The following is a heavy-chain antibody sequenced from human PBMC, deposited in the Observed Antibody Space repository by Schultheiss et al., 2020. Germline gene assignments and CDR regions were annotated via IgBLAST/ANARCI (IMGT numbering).Heavy chain of an antibody. D-gene: IGHD6-6*01. CDR1: GGSISSYY. J-gene: IGHJ4*02. Sequence: SETLSLTCTVSGGSISSYYWSWIRQPPGKGLEWIGSIYYSGSTYYNPSLKSRVTISVDTSKNQFSLKLSSVTAADTAVYYCATIAPYSSWDYWGQGTLVTVSS. CDR3: ATIAPYSSWDY. V-gene: IGHV4-59*05. CDR2: IYYSGST.